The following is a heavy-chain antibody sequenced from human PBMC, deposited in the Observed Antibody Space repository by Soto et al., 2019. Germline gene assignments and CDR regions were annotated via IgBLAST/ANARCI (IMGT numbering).Heavy chain of an antibody. V-gene: IGHV1-69*01. Sequence: QVQLVQSGAEVKKPGSSVKVSCKASGGTFSSYSINWVRQAPGQGLEWMGEIIPIFGTANYAQKFQGRVTIPADESTRTAYMELSSLRSEDTAVYYCARAGGRHSGGIDDWCQGNLVSGSS. CDR3: ARAGGRHSGGIDD. CDR1: GGTFSSYS. CDR2: IIPIFGTA. D-gene: IGHD1-26*01. J-gene: IGHJ4*02.